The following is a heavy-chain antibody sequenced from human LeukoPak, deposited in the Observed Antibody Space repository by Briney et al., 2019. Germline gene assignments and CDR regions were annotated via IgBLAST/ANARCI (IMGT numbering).Heavy chain of an antibody. Sequence: PSETLSLTCTVSGGSIGSYYWGWIRQPPGKGLEYIAYIHYSGSTNYNPSLRSRVTISVDTSKNQFSLKLNYVTAADTAIYYCARERPASNYFDYWGQGILVTVS. CDR1: GGSIGSYY. CDR2: IHYSGST. V-gene: IGHV4-59*01. D-gene: IGHD1-1*01. CDR3: ARERPASNYFDY. J-gene: IGHJ4*02.